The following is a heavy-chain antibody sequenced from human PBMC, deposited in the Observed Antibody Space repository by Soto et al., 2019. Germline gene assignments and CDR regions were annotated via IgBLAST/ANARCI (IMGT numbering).Heavy chain of an antibody. CDR3: ARDRRAVAGTFDY. Sequence: SVKVACKASGGTFSIYASSWVRQAPGQGLEWMGGIIPIFGTANYAQKFQGRVTITRDTSTSTAYMELSSLRSEDTAVYYCARDRRAVAGTFDYWGQGTLVTVSS. D-gene: IGHD6-19*01. J-gene: IGHJ4*02. CDR1: GGTFSIYA. CDR2: IIPIFGTA. V-gene: IGHV1-69*05.